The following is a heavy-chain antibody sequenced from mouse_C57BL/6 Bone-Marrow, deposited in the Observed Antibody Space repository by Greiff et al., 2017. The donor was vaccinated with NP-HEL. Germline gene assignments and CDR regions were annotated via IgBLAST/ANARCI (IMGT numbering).Heavy chain of an antibody. D-gene: IGHD1-1*01. CDR3: ARSHGVVLFYYFDY. CDR1: GYTFTSYW. V-gene: IGHV1-64*01. CDR2: IHPNSGST. J-gene: IGHJ2*01. Sequence: QVQLQQPGAELVKPGASVKLSCKASGYTFTSYWMHWAKQRPGQGLEWIGMIHPNSGSTNYNEKFKSKVTLTVDKSSSTAYMQLSSLTSEDSAVYYCARSHGVVLFYYFDYWGQGTTLTVSS.